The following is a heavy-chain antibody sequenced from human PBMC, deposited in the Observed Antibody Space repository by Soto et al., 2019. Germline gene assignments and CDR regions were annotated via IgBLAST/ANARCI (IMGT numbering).Heavy chain of an antibody. Sequence: QVHLVPSGAAVKKPGSSVKVSCTASGGPFSDYSINWVRQAPGQGLEWMGGIIPIFSTPNYAQKFQGRVTIPADKSTLTAYMELSNLISEDTAISFFARDPDYGTNSGLGLVDYWGQGTLVTVTS. V-gene: IGHV1-69*06. CDR2: IIPIFSTP. J-gene: IGHJ4*02. D-gene: IGHD4-17*01. CDR1: GGPFSDYS. CDR3: ARDPDYGTNSGLGLVDY.